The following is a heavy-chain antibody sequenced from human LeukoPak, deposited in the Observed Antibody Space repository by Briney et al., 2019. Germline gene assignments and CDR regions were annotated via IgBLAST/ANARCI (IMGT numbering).Heavy chain of an antibody. J-gene: IGHJ6*02. CDR3: ARDPYYDILTGYSPYYYYGMDV. D-gene: IGHD3-9*01. CDR1: GFTFSSYS. V-gene: IGHV3-48*02. CDR2: ISSSSSTI. Sequence: PGGSLRLSCAASGFTFSSYSMNWVRQAPGKGLEWVSYISSSSSTIYYADSVKGRFTISRDNAKNSLYLQMNSLRDEDTAVYYCARDPYYDILTGYSPYYYYGMDVWAKGPRSPSP.